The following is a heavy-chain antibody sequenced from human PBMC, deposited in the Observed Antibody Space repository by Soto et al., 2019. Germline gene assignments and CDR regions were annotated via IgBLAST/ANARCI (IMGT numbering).Heavy chain of an antibody. CDR3: ARAAFRSGYYGYYYGMDV. J-gene: IGHJ6*02. CDR1: GGTFSTHA. CDR2: IIPTLGTP. D-gene: IGHD3-3*01. V-gene: IGHV1-69*01. Sequence: QVQLVQSGAEVKKPGSSVKVSCKASGGTFSTHAISWVRQAPGQGLEWLGGIIPTLGTPNDAQKFQGRVTVTADEYTSTGYMELSSLTSEDTAVYYCARAAFRSGYYGYYYGMDVWGQGTAVNV.